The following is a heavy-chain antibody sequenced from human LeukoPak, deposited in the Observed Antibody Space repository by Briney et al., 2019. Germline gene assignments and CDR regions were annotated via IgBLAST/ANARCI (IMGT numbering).Heavy chain of an antibody. J-gene: IGHJ4*02. Sequence: ASVKVSCKASGYTFTGYYMHWVRQAPGQGLEWMGWINPNSGGTNYAQKFQGRVTMTRDTSISTAYMELSRLRSDDTAVYYCAGGYYDSSGYYRSPFGYWGQGTLVTVSS. CDR1: GYTFTGYY. CDR2: INPNSGGT. V-gene: IGHV1-2*02. CDR3: AGGYYDSSGYYRSPFGY. D-gene: IGHD3-22*01.